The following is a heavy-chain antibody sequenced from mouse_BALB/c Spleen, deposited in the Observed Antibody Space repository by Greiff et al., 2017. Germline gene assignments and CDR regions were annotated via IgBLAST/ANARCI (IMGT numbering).Heavy chain of an antibody. Sequence: EVHLVESGGGLVKPGGSLKLSCAASGFTFSDYYMYWVRQTPEKRLEWVATISDGGSYTYYPDSVKGRFTISRDNAKNNLYLQMSSLKSEDTAMYYCARGGNYYGNPFAYWGQGTLVTVSA. V-gene: IGHV5-4*02. D-gene: IGHD2-1*01. J-gene: IGHJ3*01. CDR2: ISDGGSYT. CDR3: ARGGNYYGNPFAY. CDR1: GFTFSDYY.